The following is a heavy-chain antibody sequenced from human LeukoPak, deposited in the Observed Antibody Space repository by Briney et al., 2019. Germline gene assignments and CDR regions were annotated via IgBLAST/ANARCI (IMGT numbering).Heavy chain of an antibody. CDR3: ARQASTGLDV. V-gene: IGHV5-51*01. CDR1: GYTFSSYW. Sequence: GESLKISCKASGYTFSSYWIGWVRQMPGKGLGWMGFIFPGDSDTTYSPSFQGQVSISVDKSISTAYLQWSSLKASDTAIYYCARQASTGLDVWGQGTTVTVSS. CDR2: IFPGDSDT. J-gene: IGHJ6*02.